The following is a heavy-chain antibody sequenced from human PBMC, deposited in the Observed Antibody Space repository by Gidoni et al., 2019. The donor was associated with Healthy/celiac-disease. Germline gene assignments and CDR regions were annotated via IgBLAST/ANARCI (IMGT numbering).Heavy chain of an antibody. CDR2: IYWDDDK. J-gene: IGHJ3*02. V-gene: IGHV2-5*02. D-gene: IGHD3-22*01. CDR1: GFSLSTSGVG. CDR3: AHSRHYYDSSGYLAASAFDI. Sequence: QITLKESGPTLVKPTQTLTLTCTFSGFSLSTSGVGVGWIRQPPGQALEWLALIYWDDDKRYSPSLKSRLTITKDTSKNQVVLTMTNMDPVDTATYYCAHSRHYYDSSGYLAASAFDIWGQGTMVTVSS.